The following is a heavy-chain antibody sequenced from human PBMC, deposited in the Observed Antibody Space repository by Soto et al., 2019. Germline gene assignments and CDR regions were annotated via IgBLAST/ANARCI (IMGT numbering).Heavy chain of an antibody. CDR2: IYYSGST. J-gene: IGHJ5*02. Sequence: QVQLQESGPGLVKPSETLSLTCTVSGGSVSSGSYYWSWIRQPPGKGLEWIGYIYYSGSTNSNPPLKSRVTISVDTSKTQFSLKLSSVTAADTAVYYCARSPGYCISTNCYDPPNWFDPWGQGTLVTVSS. D-gene: IGHD2-2*01. CDR3: ARSPGYCISTNCYDPPNWFDP. CDR1: GGSVSSGSYY. V-gene: IGHV4-61*01.